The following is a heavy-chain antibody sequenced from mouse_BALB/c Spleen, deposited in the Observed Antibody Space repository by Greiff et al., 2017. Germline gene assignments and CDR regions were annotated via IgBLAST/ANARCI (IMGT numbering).Heavy chain of an antibody. D-gene: IGHD1-1*01. V-gene: IGHV5-6-5*01. Sequence: EVKLVESGGDLVKPGGSLKLSCAASGFTFSSYAMSWVRQTPEKRLEWVASISSGGSTYYPDSVKGRFTISRDNARNILYLQMSSLRSEDTAMYYCANYYGSSLGAMDYWGQGTSVTVSS. CDR3: ANYYGSSLGAMDY. J-gene: IGHJ4*01. CDR1: GFTFSSYA. CDR2: ISSGGST.